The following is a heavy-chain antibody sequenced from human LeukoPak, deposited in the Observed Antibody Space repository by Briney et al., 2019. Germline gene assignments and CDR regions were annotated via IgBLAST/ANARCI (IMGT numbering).Heavy chain of an antibody. D-gene: IGHD2-15*01. Sequence: GGSLRLSCAASGFTFRIHAMTWVRQAPGKGLEWASTISGTGDSTYYAESVKGRFTISRGNSKNTPYLQMNSLRAEDTALYYCVNNLRWSTFDYWGQGTLVTVSS. J-gene: IGHJ4*02. CDR2: ISGTGDST. CDR3: VNNLRWSTFDY. V-gene: IGHV3-23*01. CDR1: GFTFRIHA.